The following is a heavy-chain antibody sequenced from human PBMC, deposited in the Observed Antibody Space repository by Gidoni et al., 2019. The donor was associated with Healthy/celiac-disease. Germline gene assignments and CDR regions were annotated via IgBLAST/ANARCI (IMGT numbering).Heavy chain of an antibody. CDR3: AKDLEGAVDY. J-gene: IGHJ4*02. CDR1: GFTFSSDA. V-gene: IGHV3-23*01. CDR2: ISGSGGST. Sequence: EVQLLGSGGGFVQPGGSLSLSCSAPGFTFSSDAMSWVRQAPGKGLEWVSAISGSGGSTYYADSVKGRFTISRDNSKNTLYLQMNSLRAEDTAVYYCAKDLEGAVDYWGQGTLVTVSS.